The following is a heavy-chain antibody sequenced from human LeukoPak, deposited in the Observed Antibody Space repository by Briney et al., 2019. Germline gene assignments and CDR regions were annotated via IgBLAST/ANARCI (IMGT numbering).Heavy chain of an antibody. V-gene: IGHV3-30*04. J-gene: IGHJ5*02. CDR1: GFTFSSYA. D-gene: IGHD3-16*01. Sequence: GGSLRLSCEASGFTFSSYAMHWVRQAPGKGLEWVAVISYDGSNKYYADSVKGRFTISRDNSKNTLYLQMNSLRGEDAAVYYCARVVGRWGFYLWGQGTLVPVS. CDR3: ARVVGRWGFYL. CDR2: ISYDGSNK.